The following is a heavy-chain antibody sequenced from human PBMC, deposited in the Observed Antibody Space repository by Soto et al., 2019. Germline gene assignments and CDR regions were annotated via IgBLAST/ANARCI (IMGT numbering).Heavy chain of an antibody. V-gene: IGHV4-31*03. Sequence: TLSLTGPVSGVSFSSGGYYWSWIRQLPGKGLEWIGYIYYSGSTYYNPSLKSRFTISLDTSKNQFSLKLSSVTAADTAVYYCARATSFSGHHGYWGQGTLVTVYS. D-gene: IGHD2-8*02. J-gene: IGHJ4*02. CDR2: IYYSGST. CDR1: GVSFSSGGYY. CDR3: ARATSFSGHHGY.